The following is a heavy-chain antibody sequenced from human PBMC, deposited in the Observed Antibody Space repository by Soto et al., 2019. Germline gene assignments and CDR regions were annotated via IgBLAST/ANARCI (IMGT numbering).Heavy chain of an antibody. Sequence: ASVKVSCKASGYTFTGYYMHWVRQAPGQGLEWMGWINPNSGGTNYAQKFQGWVTMTRDTSVSTAYMELSRLRSDDTAVYYCARGWDTAMVRYYYYMDVWGKGTTVTVSS. CDR1: GYTFTGYY. J-gene: IGHJ6*03. CDR3: ARGWDTAMVRYYYYMDV. V-gene: IGHV1-2*04. D-gene: IGHD5-18*01. CDR2: INPNSGGT.